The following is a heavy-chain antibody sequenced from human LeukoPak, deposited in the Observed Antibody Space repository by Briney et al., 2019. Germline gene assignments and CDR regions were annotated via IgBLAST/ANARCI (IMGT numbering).Heavy chain of an antibody. D-gene: IGHD3-9*01. J-gene: IGHJ4*02. CDR3: ARTYYDILTGYNPYFDY. CDR1: GFTFSTYT. Sequence: GGSLRLSCAASGFTFSTYTMNWVRQAPGKGLEWVSSITASTAIYSADSVKGRFTISRDNAKNLLYLQMNSLRAEDTAVYYCARTYYDILTGYNPYFDYWGQGILVTVSS. CDR2: ITASTAI. V-gene: IGHV3-69-1*01.